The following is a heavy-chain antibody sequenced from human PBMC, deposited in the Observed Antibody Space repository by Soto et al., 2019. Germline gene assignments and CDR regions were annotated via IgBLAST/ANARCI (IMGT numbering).Heavy chain of an antibody. CDR3: AQDTVSEHTSGWPQGH. CDR1: GFTFSGYG. Sequence: PWGSLRVCWASSGFTFSGYGMPWVRQAPGKGLEWVAAISNDGRTKYYADSVKGRFTISRDNSKGTLDRQMNSLRVEDTAIYYCAQDTVSEHTSGWPQGHWGQGTLVTVSS. J-gene: IGHJ4*02. CDR2: ISNDGRTK. D-gene: IGHD6-19*01. V-gene: IGHV3-30*18.